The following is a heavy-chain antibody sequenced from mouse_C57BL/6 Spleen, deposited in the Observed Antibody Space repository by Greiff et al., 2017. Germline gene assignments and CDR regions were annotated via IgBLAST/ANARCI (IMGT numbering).Heavy chain of an antibody. J-gene: IGHJ3*01. V-gene: IGHV1-63*01. CDR2: IYPGGGYT. CDR1: GYTFTNYW. Sequence: QVQLQQSGAELVRPGTSVKMSCKASGYTFTNYWIGWAKQRPGHGLEWIGDIYPGGGYTNYNEKFKGKATLTADKSSSPAYMQFSSLTSEDSAIYDCAGTYSGSRERWLAYWGQGTLVTVSA. CDR3: AGTYSGSRERWLAY. D-gene: IGHD1-1*01.